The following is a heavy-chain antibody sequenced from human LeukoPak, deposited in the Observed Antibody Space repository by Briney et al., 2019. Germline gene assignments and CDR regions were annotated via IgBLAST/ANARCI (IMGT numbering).Heavy chain of an antibody. CDR1: GGSISYYY. CDR2: IYYRGTT. J-gene: IGHJ6*02. CDR3: AREDPQTTVPEGMDV. D-gene: IGHD4-17*01. V-gene: IGHV4-59*01. Sequence: SETLSLTCTVSGGSISYYYWSWIRQSPGKGLEWIGYIYYRGTTNYNPSLKSRVTISVDTSKNQFSLQLRSVTAADTAVYYCAREDPQTTVPEGMDVWGQGTTVTVSS.